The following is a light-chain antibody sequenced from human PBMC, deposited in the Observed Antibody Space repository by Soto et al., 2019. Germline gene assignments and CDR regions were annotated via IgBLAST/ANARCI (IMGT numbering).Light chain of an antibody. V-gene: IGKV1-5*01. Sequence: IQVTHSPSPLFASVGEKVTKTSRASQNINIWLAWYQQKPGKAPKLLIYNAAYLESGVPSRFSGSGSGTEFTLTISSLQPDDFAIYYCQQYNGDSRGFGQGTKV. CDR3: QQYNGDSRG. CDR2: NAA. J-gene: IGKJ1*01. CDR1: QNINIW.